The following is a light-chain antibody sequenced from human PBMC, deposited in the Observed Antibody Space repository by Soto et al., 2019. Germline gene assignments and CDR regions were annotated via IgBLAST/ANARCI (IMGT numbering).Light chain of an antibody. Sequence: DIPMTQSPSTLSASVGDRVTITCRASQSISSWLAWYQQKPGKAPKLLIYDASSLESGVPSRSRGGGSGTEFSLAISSLQPNDFGTHYNQQYNSYSVRTFGQGTKVEIK. CDR1: QSISSW. CDR2: DAS. V-gene: IGKV1-5*01. J-gene: IGKJ1*01. CDR3: QQYNSYSVRT.